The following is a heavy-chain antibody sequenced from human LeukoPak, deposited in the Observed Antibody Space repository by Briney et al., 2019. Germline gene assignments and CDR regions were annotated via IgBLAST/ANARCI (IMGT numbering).Heavy chain of an antibody. Sequence: PSETLSLTCTVSGGSISSGGYYWSWIRQPPGKGLEWIGYIYHSGSTYYNPSLKSRVTISVDRSKNQFSLKLSSVTAADTAVYYCAAGLAVRPLKVAEYFFDYWGQGTLVTVSS. J-gene: IGHJ4*02. V-gene: IGHV4-30-2*01. CDR3: AAGLAVRPLKVAEYFFDY. CDR2: IYHSGST. D-gene: IGHD6-6*01. CDR1: GGSISSGGYY.